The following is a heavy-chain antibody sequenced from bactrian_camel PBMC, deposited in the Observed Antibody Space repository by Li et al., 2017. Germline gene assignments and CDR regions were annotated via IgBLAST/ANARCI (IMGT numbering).Heavy chain of an antibody. D-gene: IGHD2*01. J-gene: IGHJ4*01. CDR3: ATQFLEASCAVVHAIDD. V-gene: IGHV3S55*01. Sequence: HVQLVESGGGSVEAGGSLRLSCVASGYTYRRHCMGWFRQAPGKEREGVAYINGDGTTYYLDSVEGRFTISHDNAANTLYLQMNNLKPEDTAMYYCATQFLEASCAVVHAIDDWGQGTQVTVS. CDR2: INGDGTT. CDR1: GYTYRRHC.